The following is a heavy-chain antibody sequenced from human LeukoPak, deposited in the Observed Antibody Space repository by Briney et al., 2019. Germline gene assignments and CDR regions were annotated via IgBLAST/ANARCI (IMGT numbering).Heavy chain of an antibody. CDR3: ARGINWVGY. J-gene: IGHJ4*02. D-gene: IGHD7-27*01. CDR1: AFTFSSYS. Sequence: GGSLRLSCAASAFTFSSYSMNWVRQAPGKGLEWVSSISSSGSYIYYADSVKGRFTISRDNAKNSLSLQMNSLRAEDTALYYCARGINWVGYWGQGILVTVSS. V-gene: IGHV3-21*04. CDR2: ISSSGSYI.